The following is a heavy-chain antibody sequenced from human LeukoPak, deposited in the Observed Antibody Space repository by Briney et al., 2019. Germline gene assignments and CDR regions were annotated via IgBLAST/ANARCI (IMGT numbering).Heavy chain of an antibody. J-gene: IGHJ6*02. Sequence: ASVKVSCKASGYTFTSYDINWVRQAPGQGLEWMGWINPNSGGTNYAQKFQGRVTMTRDTSISTAYMELSRLRSDDTAVYYCARSFRIAVAGRSGYYYYGMDVWGQGTTVTVSS. D-gene: IGHD6-19*01. V-gene: IGHV1-2*02. CDR1: GYTFTSYD. CDR2: INPNSGGT. CDR3: ARSFRIAVAGRSGYYYYGMDV.